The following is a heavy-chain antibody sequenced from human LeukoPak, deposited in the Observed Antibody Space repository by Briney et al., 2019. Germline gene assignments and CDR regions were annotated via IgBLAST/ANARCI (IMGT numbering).Heavy chain of an antibody. CDR3: ARDAVGSYGDSFFDY. CDR1: GYTFTSYG. Sequence: ASVTVSYKASGYTFTSYGISWVRQAPGQGLEWMGWISAYNGNTNYAQKLQGRVTMTTDTSTSTAYMELRSLRSDDTAVYYCARDAVGSYGDSFFDYWGQGTLVTVSS. CDR2: ISAYNGNT. D-gene: IGHD4-17*01. J-gene: IGHJ4*02. V-gene: IGHV1-18*01.